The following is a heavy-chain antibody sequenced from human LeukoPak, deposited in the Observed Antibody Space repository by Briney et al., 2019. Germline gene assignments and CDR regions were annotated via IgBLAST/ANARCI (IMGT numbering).Heavy chain of an antibody. CDR3: ARDLSGGVVPAAEYGY. CDR2: ISWNSGSM. J-gene: IGHJ4*02. Sequence: GRSLRLSCAASGFTFDDYAMHWVRQAPGRGLEWVSGISWNSGSMIYADSVKGRFTISRDNSKNTLYLQMNSLRAEDTAVYYCARDLSGGVVPAAEYGYWGQGTLVTVSS. CDR1: GFTFDDYA. D-gene: IGHD2-2*01. V-gene: IGHV3-9*01.